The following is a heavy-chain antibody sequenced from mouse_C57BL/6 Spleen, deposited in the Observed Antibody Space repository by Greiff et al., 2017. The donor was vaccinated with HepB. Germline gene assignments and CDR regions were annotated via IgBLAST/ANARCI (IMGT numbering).Heavy chain of an antibody. CDR3: TRDLVTTVVGGY. Sequence: EVHLVESGEGLVKPGGSLKLSCAASGFTFSSYAMSWVRQTPEKRLEWVAYISSGGDYIYYADTVKGRFTISRDNARNTLYLQMSSLKSEDTAMYYCTRDLVTTVVGGYWGQGTTLTVSS. J-gene: IGHJ2*01. CDR1: GFTFSSYA. V-gene: IGHV5-9-1*02. D-gene: IGHD1-1*01. CDR2: ISSGGDYI.